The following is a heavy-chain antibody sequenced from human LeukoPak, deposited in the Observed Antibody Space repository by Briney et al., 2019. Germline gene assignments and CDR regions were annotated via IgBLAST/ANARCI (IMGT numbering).Heavy chain of an antibody. CDR3: AVREFGYPLDI. CDR1: GGSISSDDYL. D-gene: IGHD3-16*01. CDR2: ILSSGST. V-gene: IGHV4-61*02. Sequence: SQTLSPTCTLSGGSISSDDYLWTWIRQPAGKGLEWIGRILSSGSTNYNPSLMGRVTLSVNTSKKKFSLDMISVTAADTAVYYCAVREFGYPLDIWGQGTMVTVSS. J-gene: IGHJ3*02.